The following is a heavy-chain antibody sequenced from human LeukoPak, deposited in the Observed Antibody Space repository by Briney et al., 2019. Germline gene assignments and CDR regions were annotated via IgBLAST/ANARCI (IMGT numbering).Heavy chain of an antibody. CDR2: IGTAGDT. Sequence: PGGSLRLSCAASGFTFSSYDMHWVRQATGKGLEWVSAIGTAGDTYYPGSVKGRFTISRENAKNSLYLQMNSLRAGDTAMYYCARAPRRGAAAGRYYYGMDVWGQGTTVTVSS. J-gene: IGHJ6*02. CDR1: GFTFSSYD. CDR3: ARAPRRGAAAGRYYYGMDV. D-gene: IGHD6-13*01. V-gene: IGHV3-13*01.